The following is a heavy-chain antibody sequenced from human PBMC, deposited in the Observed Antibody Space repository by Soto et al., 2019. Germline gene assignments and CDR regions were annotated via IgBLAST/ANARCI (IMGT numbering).Heavy chain of an antibody. J-gene: IGHJ3*01. D-gene: IGHD2-2*01. CDR1: GDTFSNYA. CDR3: ARWSSTTTDDAFDV. V-gene: IGHV1-69*13. Sequence: SVKVSCKTSGDTFSNYAITWVRQAPGQGLEWMGGIIPIFGTTNYAQKFQGRVAITADESTSTAYMELSTLTSEDTAVYFCARWSSTTTDDAFDVWGQGTMVTVS. CDR2: IIPIFGTT.